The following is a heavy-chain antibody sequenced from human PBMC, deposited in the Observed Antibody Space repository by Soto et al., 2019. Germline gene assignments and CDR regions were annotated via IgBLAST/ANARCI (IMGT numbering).Heavy chain of an antibody. V-gene: IGHV1-2*02. Sequence: QVQLVQSGAEVKKPGTSVRVSCKASGYTFTDCYVHWVRQAPVQGLEWMGWINPKSGGTNIAQRFKGRVNMTRDMSISNAYMELNSLKADDTAVYYCVRDGLVSSAKYYFDYWGQGTLVTVSS. CDR1: GYTFTDCY. D-gene: IGHD6-13*01. CDR3: VRDGLVSSAKYYFDY. CDR2: INPKSGGT. J-gene: IGHJ4*02.